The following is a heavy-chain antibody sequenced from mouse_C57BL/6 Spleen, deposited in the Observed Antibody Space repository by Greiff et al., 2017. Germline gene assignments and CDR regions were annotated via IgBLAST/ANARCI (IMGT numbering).Heavy chain of an antibody. D-gene: IGHD1-1*01. V-gene: IGHV1-26*01. J-gene: IGHJ1*03. CDR3: ARGYYGSSYPWYFDV. Sequence: EVQLQQSGPELVKPGASVKISCKASGYTFTDYYMNWVKQSHGKSLEWIGDINPNNGGTSYNQKFKGKATLTVDKSSSTAYMELRSLTSEDSAVYYCARGYYGSSYPWYFDVWGTGTTVTVSS. CDR2: INPNNGGT. CDR1: GYTFTDYY.